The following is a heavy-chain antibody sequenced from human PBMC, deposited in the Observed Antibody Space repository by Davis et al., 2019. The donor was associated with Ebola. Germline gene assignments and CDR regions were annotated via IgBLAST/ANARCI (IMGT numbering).Heavy chain of an antibody. D-gene: IGHD2-2*01. J-gene: IGHJ6*02. Sequence: MPSETLSLTCSVSGDTIISSSFYWGWIRQSPERGLEWIGSVFWSGNTYNNPSLKGRVFLSIDKSKNQFSLKLNSVTAADTAVYYCARLKGCSSTSCYDGGGMDVWGQGTTVTVSS. CDR2: VFWSGNT. CDR3: ARLKGCSSTSCYDGGGMDV. V-gene: IGHV4-39*01. CDR1: GDTIISSSFY.